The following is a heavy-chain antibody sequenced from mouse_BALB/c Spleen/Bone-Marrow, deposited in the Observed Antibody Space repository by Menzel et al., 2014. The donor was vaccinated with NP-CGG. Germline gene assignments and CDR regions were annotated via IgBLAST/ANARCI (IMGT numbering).Heavy chain of an antibody. CDR2: ISGGGSYT. D-gene: IGHD2-4*01. CDR1: GFSFNSYG. J-gene: IGHJ3*01. CDR3: ARHAYYDQTEVSFVY. Sequence: EVKLVESGGGLVKSGGSLKLSCAASGFSFNSYGMSWVRQTSEKRLEWVATISGGGSYTFYPDSVKGRFTISRDNAKNNLYLQLSSLRSEDTALYYCARHAYYDQTEVSFVYWGQGTLVTVSA. V-gene: IGHV5-9-2*01.